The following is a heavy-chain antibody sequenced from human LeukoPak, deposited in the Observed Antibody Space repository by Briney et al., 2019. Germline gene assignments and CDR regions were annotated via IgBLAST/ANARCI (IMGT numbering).Heavy chain of an antibody. CDR2: ISSSSSYI. J-gene: IGHJ4*02. CDR1: GFTFSSYS. CDR3: ARAAILHYGDYAGFDY. V-gene: IGHV3-21*01. Sequence: GGSLRLSCAASGFTFSSYSMNWVRQAPGKGLEWVSSISSSSSYIYYADSVKGRFTISRDNAKNSLYLQMNSLRAEDTAVYYCARAAILHYGDYAGFDYWGQGTLVTVSS. D-gene: IGHD4-17*01.